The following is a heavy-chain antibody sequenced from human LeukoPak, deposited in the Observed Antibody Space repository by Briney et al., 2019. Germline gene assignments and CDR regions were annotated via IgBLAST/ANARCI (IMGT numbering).Heavy chain of an antibody. D-gene: IGHD3-22*01. V-gene: IGHV1-18*01. Sequence: GASVKVSCKASGYAFTNYGITWVRQAPGQGLEGMGWISAYNTNTNYAQKLQGRVTMTTDTSTSTAYMELRSLRSDDTAVYYCARVVLDHYYDSSGYLGTLDYWGQGTLVTVSS. CDR3: ARVVLDHYYDSSGYLGTLDY. J-gene: IGHJ4*02. CDR1: GYAFTNYG. CDR2: ISAYNTNT.